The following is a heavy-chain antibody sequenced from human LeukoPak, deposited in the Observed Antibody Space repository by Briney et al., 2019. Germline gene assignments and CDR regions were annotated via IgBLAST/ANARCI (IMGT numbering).Heavy chain of an antibody. V-gene: IGHV4-34*01. CDR1: GGSFSGYY. Sequence: SETLSLTCAVYGGSFSGYYWSWIRQPPGKGLEWIGEINHSGSTNYNPSLKSRVTISVDTSKNQFSLKLSSVTAADTAVYYCARHVRRINSSGYYFDYWGQGTLVTVSS. D-gene: IGHD6-19*01. J-gene: IGHJ4*02. CDR3: ARHVRRINSSGYYFDY. CDR2: INHSGST.